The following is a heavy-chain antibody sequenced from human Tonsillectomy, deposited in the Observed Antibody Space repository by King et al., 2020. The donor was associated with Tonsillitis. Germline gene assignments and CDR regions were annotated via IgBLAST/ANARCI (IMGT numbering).Heavy chain of an antibody. D-gene: IGHD2-21*02. V-gene: IGHV4-31*03. CDR3: ARDLGYCGGDCYSE. CDR1: GGSINSGGYY. J-gene: IGHJ4*02. CDR2: IFYSGST. Sequence: VQLHESGPGLVKPSQTLSLACTVSGGSINSGGYYWSWIRQHPGKGLEWIGYIFYSGSTYYNPSLQSRVTISLDTSKNQFSLKLSSVTAADTAVYYCARDLGYCGGDCYSEWGQGTLVTVSS.